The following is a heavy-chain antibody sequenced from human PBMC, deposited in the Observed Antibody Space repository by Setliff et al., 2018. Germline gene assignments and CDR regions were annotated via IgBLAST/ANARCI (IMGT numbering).Heavy chain of an antibody. CDR1: GSTFTNYG. Sequence: ASVKVSCKASGSTFTNYGISWVRQAPGQGLEWMGWISSYNDITNYAQRFQGRVTMTTDTSTSAAYMELRSLRSDDTAVYYCAISTLSICSGGTCPNAFDVWGQGTMVTVSS. CDR3: AISTLSICSGGTCPNAFDV. V-gene: IGHV1-18*01. J-gene: IGHJ3*01. CDR2: ISSYNDIT. D-gene: IGHD2-15*01.